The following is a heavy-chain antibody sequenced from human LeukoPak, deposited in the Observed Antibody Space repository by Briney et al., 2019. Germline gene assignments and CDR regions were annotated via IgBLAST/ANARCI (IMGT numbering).Heavy chain of an antibody. V-gene: IGHV3-7*01. CDR3: ARDRGWRSSGYYLYHFDY. J-gene: IGHJ4*02. D-gene: IGHD3-22*01. Sequence: GGSLRLSCVASGFTFTDYFMSWVRQAPGKGLEWVASIKHNGGEKYYVDSVKGRFTISRDNAKNSLYLEMSSLRVEDAAVYYCARDRGWRSSGYYLYHFDYWGQGTLVTFAS. CDR1: GFTFTDYF. CDR2: IKHNGGEK.